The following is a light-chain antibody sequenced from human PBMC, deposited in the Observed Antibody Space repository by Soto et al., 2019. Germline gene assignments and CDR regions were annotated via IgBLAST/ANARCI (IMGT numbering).Light chain of an antibody. CDR2: DAS. CDR1: QDISNY. CDR3: QQYDNQSPIT. J-gene: IGKJ5*01. V-gene: IGKV1-33*01. Sequence: DIQVTQSPSSLSASVGDRVTITCQASQDISNYLNWYQQKLGKAPKLLIYDASNLETGVPSRFSGSGSGKDFTFTIRGLQPEDVATYCCQQYDNQSPITFGQGTRQEIK.